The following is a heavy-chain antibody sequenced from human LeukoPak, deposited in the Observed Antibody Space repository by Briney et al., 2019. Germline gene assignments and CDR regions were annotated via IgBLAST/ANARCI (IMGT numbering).Heavy chain of an antibody. V-gene: IGHV3-30-3*01. CDR1: GFTFSTYA. Sequence: GGSLRLSCAASGFTFSTYAMHWVRQAPGKGLEWVAVISYDGSNKYYAESVKGRFTISRDNSKNTLYLQMNSLRGEDTAVYYCARSGIKSGYCSSISCYTGYWGQGTLVTVSS. J-gene: IGHJ4*02. CDR3: ARSGIKSGYCSSISCYTGY. D-gene: IGHD2-2*02. CDR2: ISYDGSNK.